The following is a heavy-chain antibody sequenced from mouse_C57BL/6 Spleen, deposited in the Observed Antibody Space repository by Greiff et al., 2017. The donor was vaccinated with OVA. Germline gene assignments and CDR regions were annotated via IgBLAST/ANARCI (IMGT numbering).Heavy chain of an antibody. V-gene: IGHV5-4*01. CDR2: ISDGGSYT. Sequence: EVKLVESGGGLVKPGGSLKLSCAASGFTFSSYAMSWVRQTPEKRLEWVATISDGGSYTYSPDNVKGRFTLSRVHAKNTLYLQMSHLKAEDTAMYYCARDALTGATGAWFAYWGQGTLVTVSA. D-gene: IGHD4-1*01. J-gene: IGHJ3*01. CDR3: ARDALTGATGAWFAY. CDR1: GFTFSSYA.